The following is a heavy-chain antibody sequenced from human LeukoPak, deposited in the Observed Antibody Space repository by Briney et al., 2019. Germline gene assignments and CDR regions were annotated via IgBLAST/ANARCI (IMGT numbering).Heavy chain of an antibody. CDR1: GFTVSSNS. CDR3: AKDDDWLRFEH. D-gene: IGHD5-12*01. CDR2: IYSDNT. Sequence: ETLSLTCTVSGFTVSSNSMSWVRQAPGKGLEWVSFIYSDNTHYSDSVKGRFTISRDNSKNTLYLQMNSLIAEDTAIYYCAKDDDWLRFEHWGRGTPVSVSS. J-gene: IGHJ4*02. V-gene: IGHV3-53*01.